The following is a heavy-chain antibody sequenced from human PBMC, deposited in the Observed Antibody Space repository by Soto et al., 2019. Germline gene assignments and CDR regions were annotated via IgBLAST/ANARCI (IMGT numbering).Heavy chain of an antibody. Sequence: QVQLVQSGAEVKKPGASVKVSCKASGYTFTGYYMHWVRQAPGQGLEWMGWINPNSGGTNYAQKFQGWVTMTRDTSISTAYMELSRLRSDDTAVYYCARDLGLGSVIDAFDIRGQGTMVTVSS. V-gene: IGHV1-2*04. CDR3: ARDLGLGSVIDAFDI. CDR2: INPNSGGT. CDR1: GYTFTGYY. J-gene: IGHJ3*02.